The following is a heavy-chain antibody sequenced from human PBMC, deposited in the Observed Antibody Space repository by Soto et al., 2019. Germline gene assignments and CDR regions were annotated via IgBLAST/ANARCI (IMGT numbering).Heavy chain of an antibody. V-gene: IGHV3-21*01. CDR3: VRDLWRTYSSGPYNDY. Sequence: PGGSLRLSCAASGFTFSTYSMNWVRQAPGKGLEWVSSISSSTSYIYYADSVKGRFTISRDDAKNSLYLQMNSLRDEDTAVYYCVRDLWRTYSSGPYNDYWGQGTLVTVSS. J-gene: IGHJ4*02. CDR1: GFTFSTYS. CDR2: ISSSTSYI. D-gene: IGHD6-19*01.